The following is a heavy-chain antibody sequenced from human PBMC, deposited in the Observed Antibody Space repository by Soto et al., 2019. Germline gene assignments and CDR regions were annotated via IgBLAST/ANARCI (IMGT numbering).Heavy chain of an antibody. CDR3: ARPYQVLGLYYLDY. D-gene: IGHD2-2*01. V-gene: IGHV4-34*01. CDR2: IDHGGST. CDR1: GGSFSGSY. Sequence: SETLSLTCAVYGGSFSGSYWSWIRQPPGKGLEWIGEIDHGGSTNYNSSLKSRVTISLDTSKNQFSLKLSSVTAADTAVYYCARPYQVLGLYYLDYWGQGTPVTVSS. J-gene: IGHJ4*02.